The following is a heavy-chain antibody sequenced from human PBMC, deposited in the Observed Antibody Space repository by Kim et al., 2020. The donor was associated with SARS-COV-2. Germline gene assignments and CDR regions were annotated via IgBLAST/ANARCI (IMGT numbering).Heavy chain of an antibody. Sequence: GRFTNTRDNSKNTLYLQMNSLRAEDTAVYYCAKDTTIFGVVIIPSDYMDVWGKGTTVTVSS. V-gene: IGHV3-23*01. D-gene: IGHD3-3*01. CDR3: AKDTTIFGVVIIPSDYMDV. J-gene: IGHJ6*03.